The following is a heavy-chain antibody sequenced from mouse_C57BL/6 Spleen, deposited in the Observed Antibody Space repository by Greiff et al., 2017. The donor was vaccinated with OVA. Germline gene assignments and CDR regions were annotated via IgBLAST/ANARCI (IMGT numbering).Heavy chain of an antibody. CDR1: GYTFTSYW. D-gene: IGHD4-1*01. J-gene: IGHJ1*03. CDR2: IDPSDSYT. Sequence: QVQLQQSGAELVMPGASVKLSCKASGYTFTSYWMHWVKQRPGQGLEWIGEIDPSDSYTNYNQKFKGKSTLTVDKSSSTAYMQLSSLTSEDSAVYYCARSELPWYFDVWGTGTTVTVSS. V-gene: IGHV1-69*01. CDR3: ARSELPWYFDV.